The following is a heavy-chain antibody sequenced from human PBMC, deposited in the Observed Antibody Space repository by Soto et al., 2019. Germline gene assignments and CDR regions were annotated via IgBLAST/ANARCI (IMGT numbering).Heavy chain of an antibody. V-gene: IGHV1-58*01. CDR2: IVVGSGNT. CDR3: AALSELHNYYYYGMDV. J-gene: IGHJ6*02. Sequence: ASVKVSCKASGFTFTSSAVQWVRQARGERLEWIGWIVVGSGNTNYAQKFQERVTITRDMSTSTAYMELSSLRSEDTAVYYCAALSELHNYYYYGMDVWGPGPTLTL. D-gene: IGHD1-26*01. CDR1: GFTFTSSA.